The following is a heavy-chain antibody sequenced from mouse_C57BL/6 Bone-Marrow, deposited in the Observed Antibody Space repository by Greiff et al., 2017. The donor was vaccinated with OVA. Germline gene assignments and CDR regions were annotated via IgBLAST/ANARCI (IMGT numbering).Heavy chain of an antibody. CDR2: INPNYGHT. D-gene: IGHD1-1*01. J-gene: IGHJ3*01. CDR3: ASDYGSSYEFAY. Sequence: EVQGVESGPELVKPGASVKISCTASGYSFTDYNMNWVKQSNGKSLEWIGVINPNYGHTSYNPKFKGKATLTVDHSSSTAYMQLTSLTSEDSAVYYCASDYGSSYEFAYWGQGTLVTVSA. V-gene: IGHV1-39*01. CDR1: GYSFTDYN.